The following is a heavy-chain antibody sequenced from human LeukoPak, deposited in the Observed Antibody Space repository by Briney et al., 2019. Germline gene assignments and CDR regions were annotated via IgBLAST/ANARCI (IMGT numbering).Heavy chain of an antibody. D-gene: IGHD6-19*01. CDR1: GFTISSNY. Sequence: GGSLRLSCAASGFTISSNYMSWVRKAPGQGKEWVSVIYSGGSTCYTDYVKGRITVSRDNTKYKMYLQMKRMRADDTAVDYCAGELFGSGCYVDYWGQATLVTVSS. CDR2: IYSGGST. CDR3: AGELFGSGCYVDY. J-gene: IGHJ4*02. V-gene: IGHV3-66*01.